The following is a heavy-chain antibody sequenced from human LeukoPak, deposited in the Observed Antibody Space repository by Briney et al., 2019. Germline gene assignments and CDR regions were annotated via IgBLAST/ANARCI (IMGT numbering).Heavy chain of an antibody. Sequence: SETLSLTCTVSGGSISSSSYYWGWIRQPPGKGLEWIGSIYYSGSTYYNPSLKSRVTISVDTSKNQFSLKLSSVTAADTAVYYCARRRTVLRYFDWLSYRLPTGIYYYMDGWGKGTTVTVSS. CDR2: IYYSGST. CDR1: GGSISSSSYY. CDR3: ARRRTVLRYFDWLSYRLPTGIYYYMDG. V-gene: IGHV4-39*01. J-gene: IGHJ6*03. D-gene: IGHD3-9*01.